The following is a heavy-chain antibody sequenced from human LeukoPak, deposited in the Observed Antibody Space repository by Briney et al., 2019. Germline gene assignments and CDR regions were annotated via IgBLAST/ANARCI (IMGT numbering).Heavy chain of an antibody. Sequence: GESLKISCKGSGYSFTSYWIGWVRQMPGKGLEWMGIIYPGDSDTRYSPSFQGQVTISADKSISTAYLQWSSLKASDTAMYYCARSGSRSSSWYPYFGYWGQGTLATVSS. V-gene: IGHV5-51*01. D-gene: IGHD6-13*01. CDR3: ARSGSRSSSWYPYFGY. CDR1: GYSFTSYW. CDR2: IYPGDSDT. J-gene: IGHJ4*02.